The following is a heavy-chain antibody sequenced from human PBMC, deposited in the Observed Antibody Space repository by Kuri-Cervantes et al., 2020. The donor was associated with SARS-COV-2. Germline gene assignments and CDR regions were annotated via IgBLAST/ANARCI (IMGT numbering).Heavy chain of an antibody. D-gene: IGHD1-7*01. CDR3: AKRERGTGTANYYYYGMDV. CDR1: GFTFSSYE. V-gene: IGHV3-48*03. J-gene: IGHJ6*02. CDR2: ISSSGSTI. Sequence: GESLKISCAASGFTFSSYEMNWVRQAPGKGLEWVSYISSSGSTIYYADSVKGRFTISRDNAKNSLYLQMNSLRAEDTAVYYCAKRERGTGTANYYYYGMDVWGQGTTVTVSS.